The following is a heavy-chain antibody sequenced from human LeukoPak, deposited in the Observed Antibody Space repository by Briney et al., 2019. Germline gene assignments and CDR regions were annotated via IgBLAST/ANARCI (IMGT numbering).Heavy chain of an antibody. D-gene: IGHD5-24*01. CDR1: GGTFSSYA. CDR2: IIPIFGTA. CDR3: ASGPREGMDV. Sequence: ASVKVSCKASGGTFSSYAVSWVRQAPGQGLEWMGGIIPIFGTANYAQKFQGRVTITADESTGTAYMELSSLRSEDTAVYYCASGPREGMDVWGKGTTVTVSS. J-gene: IGHJ6*04. V-gene: IGHV1-69*13.